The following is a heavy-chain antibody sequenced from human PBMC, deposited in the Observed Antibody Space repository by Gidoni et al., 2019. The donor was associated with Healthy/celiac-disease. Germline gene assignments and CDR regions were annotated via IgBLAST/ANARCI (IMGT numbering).Heavy chain of an antibody. V-gene: IGHV4-31*03. CDR3: ARVSVTIFGVVIIGDWFDP. D-gene: IGHD3-3*01. Sequence: QVQLQESGPGLVKPSQTLSLTCTVSGGSISSGGSYWSWIRQHPGKGLEWIGYIYYSGSTYYNPSLKSRVTISVDTSKNQFSLKLSSVTAADTAVYYCARVSVTIFGVVIIGDWFDPWGQGTLVTVSS. CDR2: IYYSGST. CDR1: GGSISSGGSY. J-gene: IGHJ5*02.